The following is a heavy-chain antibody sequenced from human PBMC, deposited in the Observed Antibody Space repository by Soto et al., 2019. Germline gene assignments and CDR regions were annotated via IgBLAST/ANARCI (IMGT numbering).Heavy chain of an antibody. CDR1: GFTFSSYA. V-gene: IGHV3-30-3*01. Sequence: HPGGSLRLSCAASGFTFSSYAMHWVRQAPGKGLEWVAVISYDGSNKYYADSVKGRFTISRDNSKNTLYLQMNSLRAEDTAVYYCARDYYRFNSGYVFSMDVWGQGTTVTVSS. J-gene: IGHJ6*02. CDR3: ARDYYRFNSGYVFSMDV. D-gene: IGHD5-12*01. CDR2: ISYDGSNK.